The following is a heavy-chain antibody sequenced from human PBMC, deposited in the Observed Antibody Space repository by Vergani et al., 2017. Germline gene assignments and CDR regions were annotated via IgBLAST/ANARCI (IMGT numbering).Heavy chain of an antibody. CDR2: ISSSSSYI. CDR3: ARYYYGSGSIPPF. V-gene: IGHV3-21*01. Sequence: EVQLVESGGGLVKPGGSLRLSCAASGFTFSSYSMNWVRQAPGKGLEWVSSISSSSSYIYYADSVKGRFTISRDNAKNSLYLQMNSLRAEDTAVYYCARYYYGSGSIPPFWGQGTLVTVSS. CDR1: GFTFSSYS. J-gene: IGHJ4*02. D-gene: IGHD3-10*01.